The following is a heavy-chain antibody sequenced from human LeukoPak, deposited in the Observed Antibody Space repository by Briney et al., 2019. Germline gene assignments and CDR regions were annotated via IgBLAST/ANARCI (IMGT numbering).Heavy chain of an antibody. Sequence: GGSLRLSCAASGFTFSSYGMHWVRQAPGKRLEWVAFIRYDGSNEYYADSVKGRFTISRDTSKKILYLQMDSLRPEDTAVYYCAKPLGGSYLFDRWGQGTLVTVSS. CDR2: IRYDGSNE. J-gene: IGHJ4*02. CDR3: AKPLGGSYLFDR. V-gene: IGHV3-30*02. CDR1: GFTFSSYG. D-gene: IGHD1-26*01.